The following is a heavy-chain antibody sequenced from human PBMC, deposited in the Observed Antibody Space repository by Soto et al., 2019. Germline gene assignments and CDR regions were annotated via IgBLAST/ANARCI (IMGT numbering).Heavy chain of an antibody. CDR1: GGSVSSGSYY. V-gene: IGHV4-61*01. J-gene: IGHJ5*02. CDR3: ARDVRLRFSIDP. D-gene: IGHD3-3*01. CDR2: IYYSGST. Sequence: QVQLQESGPGLVKPSETLSLTCTVSGGSVSSGSYYWSWIRQPPGKGLEWIGYIYYSGSTNYNPSLKSRVTISVDTSKNQFSLKLSSVTAADTAVYYCARDVRLRFSIDPWGQGTLVTVSS.